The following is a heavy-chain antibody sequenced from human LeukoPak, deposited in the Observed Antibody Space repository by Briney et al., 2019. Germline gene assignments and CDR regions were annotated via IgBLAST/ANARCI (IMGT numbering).Heavy chain of an antibody. J-gene: IGHJ3*02. Sequence: SETLSLTCSVSGYSISTSNYWAWIRQPPGRGLEWIGHIYYSGGIYYNPSLKSRVTMSVDTSRNQFSLKLSSVTAVDTAVYYCARKTTAGPTKAAFDIWGQGTMVTVSS. CDR1: GYSISTSNY. D-gene: IGHD2-21*02. V-gene: IGHV4-28*05. CDR2: IYYSGGI. CDR3: ARKTTAGPTKAAFDI.